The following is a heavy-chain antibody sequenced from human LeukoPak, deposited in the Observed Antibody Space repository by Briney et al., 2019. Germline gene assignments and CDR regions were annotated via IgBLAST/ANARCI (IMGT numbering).Heavy chain of an antibody. CDR1: GFTFSSYW. D-gene: IGHD3-9*01. J-gene: IGHJ5*02. Sequence: GGSLRLSCAASGFTFSSYWMSWVRQAPGKGLEWVANIKQDGSEKYYVDSVKGRFTISRDNAKNSLYLQMNSLRAEDTAVYYCARRAVYYDILTGLKVPVPTWFGPWGQGTLVTVSS. V-gene: IGHV3-7*03. CDR3: ARRAVYYDILTGLKVPVPTWFGP. CDR2: IKQDGSEK.